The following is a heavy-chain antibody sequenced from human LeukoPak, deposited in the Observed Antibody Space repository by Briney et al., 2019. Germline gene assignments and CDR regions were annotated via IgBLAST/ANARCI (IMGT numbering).Heavy chain of an antibody. Sequence: PGGSLRLSCAASGFTLSSYNMNWVRQAPGKGLEWVSSISSSSTYTDYADSVKGRFTISRDNAKNSLYLQMNRLRGEDTAVYYCARDRCGGDCFAFDIWGQGTMVTVSS. J-gene: IGHJ3*02. CDR3: ARDRCGGDCFAFDI. D-gene: IGHD2-21*02. V-gene: IGHV3-21*01. CDR2: ISSSSTYT. CDR1: GFTLSSYN.